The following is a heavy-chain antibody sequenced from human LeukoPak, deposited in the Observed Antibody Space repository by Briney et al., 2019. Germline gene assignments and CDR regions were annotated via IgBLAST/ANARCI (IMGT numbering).Heavy chain of an antibody. CDR3: AIIPATTAGIDY. J-gene: IGHJ4*02. Sequence: GASVKVSCKTSGYTVTSFAISWVPQAPGQGLEWMGCITPNNGNTNYAQKLQGRVTMTTDTSTSTAYMELRSQRLVHTAVYYCAIIPATTAGIDYWGQGTLVTVSS. D-gene: IGHD6-25*01. CDR1: GYTVTSFA. V-gene: IGHV1-18*01. CDR2: ITPNNGNT.